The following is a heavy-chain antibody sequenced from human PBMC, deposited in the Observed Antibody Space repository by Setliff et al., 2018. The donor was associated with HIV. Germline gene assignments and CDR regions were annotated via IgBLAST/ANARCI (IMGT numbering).Heavy chain of an antibody. D-gene: IGHD5-18*01. CDR3: ARRYSYGFGY. Sequence: SETLSLTCTVSGGSISSSGYYWGWIRQPPGKGLEWIGSIYYSGSTYYNPSLRCRVTISADTSKNQSSLRLSSVIAADTAVYYCARRYSYGFGYWGQGTLVTVSS. V-gene: IGHV4-39*01. J-gene: IGHJ4*02. CDR1: GGSISSSGYY. CDR2: IYYSGST.